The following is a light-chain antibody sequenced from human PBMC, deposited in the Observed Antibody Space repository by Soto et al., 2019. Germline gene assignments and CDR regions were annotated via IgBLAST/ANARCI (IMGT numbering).Light chain of an antibody. CDR3: QQFGSAPRT. CDR2: KVF. J-gene: IGKJ1*01. CDR1: QSLVYADGNTY. Sequence: DVVMTQSPLSLPVTLGQSASISCTSSQSLVYADGNTYLNWLQQRPGQSPRRLIYKVFNRDSGVPDRFSGSGSGTDFTLTISRLEPEDFAVYYCQQFGSAPRTFGQGTRWIS. V-gene: IGKV2-30*01.